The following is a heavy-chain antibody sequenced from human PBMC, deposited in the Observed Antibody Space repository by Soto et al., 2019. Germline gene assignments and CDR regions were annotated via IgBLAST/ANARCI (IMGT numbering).Heavy chain of an antibody. CDR2: ISGSGFKK. CDR3: AKNQGVELVPLATVDWFDP. D-gene: IGHD1-26*01. J-gene: IGHJ5*02. V-gene: IGHV3-23*01. CDR1: GFLFENFA. Sequence: GGSLRLSCAAYGFLFENFAMSWVRQAPGKGLEWISSISGSGFKKYYADSMKGRFTISRDNSKSTVYLELNNLSAEDTAVYHCAKNQGVELVPLATVDWFDPWGQGSVVTVSS.